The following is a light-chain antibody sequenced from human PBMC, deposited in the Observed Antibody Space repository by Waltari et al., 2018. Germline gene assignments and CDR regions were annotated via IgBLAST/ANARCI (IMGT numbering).Light chain of an antibody. CDR3: QHYVRLPAT. V-gene: IGKV3-20*01. CDR1: QSVGRT. Sequence: EIVLTQSPGTLSLSPGERATLSCRASQSVGRTLAWYQQKPGQAPRLLMYGASSRATGTPDSFSGSGSGTDFSLTISRLEPEDXXVYYCQHYVRLPATFGQGTKVEIK. CDR2: GAS. J-gene: IGKJ1*01.